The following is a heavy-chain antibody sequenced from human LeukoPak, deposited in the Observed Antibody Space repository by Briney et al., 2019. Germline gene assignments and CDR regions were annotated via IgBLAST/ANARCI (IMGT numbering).Heavy chain of an antibody. CDR1: GFTFSSYA. J-gene: IGHJ4*02. Sequence: GGSLRLSCAASGFTFSSYAMSWVRQAPGKGLEWVSAISGSGGSTYYADSVKGRFTISRDNSKNTLYLQMNSLRAEDTAVYYCASLGSDFQWLARLTDPSYYFDYWGQGTLVTVSS. CDR3: ASLGSDFQWLARLTDPSYYFDY. D-gene: IGHD6-19*01. V-gene: IGHV3-23*01. CDR2: ISGSGGST.